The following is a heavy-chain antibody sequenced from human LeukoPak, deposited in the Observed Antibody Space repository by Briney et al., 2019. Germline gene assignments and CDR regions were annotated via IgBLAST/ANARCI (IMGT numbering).Heavy chain of an antibody. V-gene: IGHV3-23*01. CDR2: ISGSGGST. D-gene: IGHD3-22*01. Sequence: GGSLRLSCAASGFTFSSYAMSWVRQASGKGLEWVSAISGSGGSTYYADSVKGRFTISRDNSKNTLYLQMNSLRAEDTAVYYCARYYYDSSVGPYFDYWGQGTLVTASS. J-gene: IGHJ4*02. CDR3: ARYYYDSSVGPYFDY. CDR1: GFTFSSYA.